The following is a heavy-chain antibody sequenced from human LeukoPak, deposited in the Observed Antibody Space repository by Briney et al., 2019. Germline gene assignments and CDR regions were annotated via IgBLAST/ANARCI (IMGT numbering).Heavy chain of an antibody. D-gene: IGHD3-10*01. CDR3: AEGPYYYGAGSPAPYYFDY. V-gene: IGHV3-30*18. J-gene: IGHJ4*02. CDR1: GFTFSRYG. CDR2: ISYDGGIK. Sequence: PGRSLRLSCAASGFTFSRYGIHWVRQAPGKGLEWVAIISYDGGIKYYADSVKGRFTISRDNSKNTLYLQMNSLRAEDTALYYCAEGPYYYGAGSPAPYYFDYWGQGTLATVSS.